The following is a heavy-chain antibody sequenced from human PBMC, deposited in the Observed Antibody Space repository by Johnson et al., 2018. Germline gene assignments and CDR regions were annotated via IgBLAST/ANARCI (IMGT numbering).Heavy chain of an antibody. CDR3: VKDLHYYDGSGYFNRAH. J-gene: IGHJ1*01. D-gene: IGHD3-22*01. CDR2: INSDGSTT. CDR1: GFTFSNYW. Sequence: EVQLVESGGGLVQPGGSLRLWCVGSGFTFSNYWMHWVRQAPGKGLMWVSNINSDGSTTHYADSVKGRFTISRDNAKKTLYLQMNSLRAEDTAIYYCVKDLHYYDGSGYFNRAHWGQGTLVTVSS. V-gene: IGHV3-74*01.